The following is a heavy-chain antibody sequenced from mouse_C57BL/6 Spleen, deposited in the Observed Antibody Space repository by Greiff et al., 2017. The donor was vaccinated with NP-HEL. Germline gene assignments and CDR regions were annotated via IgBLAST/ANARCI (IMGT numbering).Heavy chain of an antibody. CDR2: INYDGSST. CDR1: GFTFSDYY. Sequence: EVQLVESEGGLVQPGSSMKLSCTASGFTFSDYYMAWVRQVPEKGLEWVANINYDGSSTYYLDSLKSRFLISRDNAKTILYLQMSSLNSEDTATYYCAREDYDYPYYAMDYWGQGTSVTVSS. V-gene: IGHV5-16*01. CDR3: AREDYDYPYYAMDY. D-gene: IGHD2-4*01. J-gene: IGHJ4*01.